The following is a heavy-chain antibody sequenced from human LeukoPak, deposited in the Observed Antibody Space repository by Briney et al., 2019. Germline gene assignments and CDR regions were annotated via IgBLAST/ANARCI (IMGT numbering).Heavy chain of an antibody. CDR2: IIPIFGTA. CDR3: ARERIVVVPAAPYDAFDI. CDR1: GGTFSRYA. J-gene: IGHJ3*02. D-gene: IGHD2-2*01. Sequence: SVKVSCKASGGTFSRYAISWVRQAPGQGLEWMGGIIPIFGTANYAQKFQGRVTITADESTSTAYMELSSLRSEDTAVYYCARERIVVVPAAPYDAFDIWGQGTMVTVSS. V-gene: IGHV1-69*13.